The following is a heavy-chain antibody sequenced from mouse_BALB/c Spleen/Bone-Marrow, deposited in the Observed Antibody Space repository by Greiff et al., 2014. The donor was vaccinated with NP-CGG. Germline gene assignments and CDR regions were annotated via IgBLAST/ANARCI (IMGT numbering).Heavy chain of an antibody. CDR3: ANYYYGSHFDY. CDR1: GFNIKDTY. Sequence: VQLQQPGAALVKPGASVKLSCTASGFNIKDTYMHWVKQRPEQGLEWIGRIDPANGNTKYDPKFQGKATITADTSSNTAYLQLSSLTHEDTAVYYCANYYYGSHFDYWGQGTTLTVSS. CDR2: IDPANGNT. D-gene: IGHD1-1*01. V-gene: IGHV14-3*02. J-gene: IGHJ2*01.